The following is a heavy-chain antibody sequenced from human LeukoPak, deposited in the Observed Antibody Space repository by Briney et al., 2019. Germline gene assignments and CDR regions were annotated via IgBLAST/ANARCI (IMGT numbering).Heavy chain of an antibody. CDR3: ARALKEEYYYYYGMDV. CDR1: GYTFTGYY. Sequence: ASVMVSCKASGYTFTGYYMHWVRQAPGQGLEWMGWINPNSGGTNYAQKFQGRVTMTRDTSISTAYMELSRLRSDDTAVYYCARALKEEYYYYYGMDVWGQGATVTVSS. V-gene: IGHV1-2*02. J-gene: IGHJ6*02. CDR2: INPNSGGT.